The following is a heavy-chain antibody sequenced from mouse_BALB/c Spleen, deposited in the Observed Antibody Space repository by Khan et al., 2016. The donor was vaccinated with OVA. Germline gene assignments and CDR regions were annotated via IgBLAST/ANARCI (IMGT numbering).Heavy chain of an antibody. CDR1: GYTFTKYW. D-gene: IGHD2-5*01. J-gene: IGHJ3*01. V-gene: IGHV1-7*01. Sequence: QVQLKESGAELAKPGASVKMSCKASGYTFTKYWMHWVKQRPGQGLEWIGYINPSTGYTEYNQKFKDKATLTADKSSSTAYMQLSSLTSEDSAGYYCVNHDSNYAWFAYWGQGTLVTVSA. CDR2: INPSTGYT. CDR3: VNHDSNYAWFAY.